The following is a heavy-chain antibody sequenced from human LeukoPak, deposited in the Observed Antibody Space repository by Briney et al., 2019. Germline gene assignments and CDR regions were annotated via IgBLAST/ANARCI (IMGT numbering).Heavy chain of an antibody. CDR2: IYHRGTS. CDR3: ARDGYNPVAFDI. J-gene: IGHJ3*02. D-gene: IGHD5-24*01. Sequence: SETLSLTCSVSGYSISSGNYWGWIRQPPGKGLEWIGNIYHRGTSHYNPSLQSRVSISVDTSKNTFSLKLRSVTAADTAVYYCARDGYNPVAFDIWGQGTVVTVSS. CDR1: GYSISSGNY. V-gene: IGHV4-38-2*02.